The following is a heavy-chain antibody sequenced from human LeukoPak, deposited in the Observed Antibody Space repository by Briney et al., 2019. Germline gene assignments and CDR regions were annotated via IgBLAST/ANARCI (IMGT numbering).Heavy chain of an antibody. CDR1: GGTFSSYA. Sequence: SVKVSCKASGGTFSSYAISWVRQAPGQGLEWMGGIIPIFGTANYAQKFQGRVTITADESTSTAYMELSSLRSEDTAVYYCARVRFLVLGTYGMDVWGQGTTVTVSS. J-gene: IGHJ6*02. CDR3: ARVRFLVLGTYGMDV. CDR2: IIPIFGTA. V-gene: IGHV1-69*13. D-gene: IGHD3-3*01.